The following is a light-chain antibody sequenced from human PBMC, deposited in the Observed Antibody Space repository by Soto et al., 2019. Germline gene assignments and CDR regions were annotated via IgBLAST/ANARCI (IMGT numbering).Light chain of an antibody. CDR3: CSNAVGSTYV. CDR1: STDVGSHKL. J-gene: IGLJ1*01. V-gene: IGLV2-23*01. CDR2: EAY. Sequence: QSSLTQPASVSGSPGQSITISCTGTSTDVGSHKLVSWYQQYPGNAPKLIIFEAYKRPSGVSNRFSGSKSGSTASLTISGLQAEDEADYYRCSNAVGSTYVFGTGTKVTVL.